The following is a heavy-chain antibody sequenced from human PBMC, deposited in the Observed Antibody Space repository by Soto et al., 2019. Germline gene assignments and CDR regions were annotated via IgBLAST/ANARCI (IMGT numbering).Heavy chain of an antibody. CDR3: ARESPYQLRGALDAFDI. V-gene: IGHV4-30-4*01. CDR2: IYYSGST. CDR1: GGSISSGDYY. J-gene: IGHJ3*02. D-gene: IGHD2-2*01. Sequence: QVQLQESGPGLVKPSQTLSLTCTVSGGSISSGDYYWSWISQPPGKGLEWLRYIYYSGSTYYNPSLRCRVTRSVDTSKNQFSLKLSSVTAADTAVYYCARESPYQLRGALDAFDIWGQGTMVTVSS.